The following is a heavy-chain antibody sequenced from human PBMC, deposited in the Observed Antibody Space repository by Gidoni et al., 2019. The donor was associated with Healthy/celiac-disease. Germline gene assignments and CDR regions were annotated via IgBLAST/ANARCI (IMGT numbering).Heavy chain of an antibody. V-gene: IGHV3-11*05. CDR3: ARDLTFGGVIVEGSDY. D-gene: IGHD3-16*02. J-gene: IGHJ4*02. Sequence: QVQLVESGGGLVKPGGSLRLSCAASGFTFSDYYMSWIRQAPGKGLEWVSYISSSSSYTNYADSVKGRFTISRDNAKNSLYLQMNSLRAEDTAVYYCARDLTFGGVIVEGSDYWGQGTLVTVSS. CDR2: ISSSSSYT. CDR1: GFTFSDYY.